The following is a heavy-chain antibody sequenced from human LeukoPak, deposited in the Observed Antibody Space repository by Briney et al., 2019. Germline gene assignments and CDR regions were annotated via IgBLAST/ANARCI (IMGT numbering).Heavy chain of an antibody. D-gene: IGHD4-17*01. J-gene: IGHJ4*02. CDR3: ARVYGDYGPFDY. V-gene: IGHV3-30-3*01. CDR1: GVTFSSYA. CDR2: ISYDGVKK. Sequence: GGSLRLSCAAPGVTFSSYAMHWVRQAPGKGLDWVAVISYDGVKKYYADSVKGRFIISRDNSKNTLYLQMNSLRAEDTAVYYCARVYGDYGPFDYWGQGTLVTVSS.